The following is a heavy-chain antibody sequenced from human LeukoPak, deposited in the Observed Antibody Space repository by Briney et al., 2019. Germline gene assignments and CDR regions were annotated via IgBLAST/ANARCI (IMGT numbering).Heavy chain of an antibody. Sequence: GASVKVSCKAFGYTFTGYYVHWVRQAPGQGLEWMGLIDPHSGGTNFARDFQGRVTMTRDTSITTAYLEVSGLTSDDTAVYYCAREDYWGQGTLVTVSS. CDR3: AREDY. J-gene: IGHJ4*02. CDR1: GYTFTGYY. V-gene: IGHV1-2*02. CDR2: IDPHSGGT.